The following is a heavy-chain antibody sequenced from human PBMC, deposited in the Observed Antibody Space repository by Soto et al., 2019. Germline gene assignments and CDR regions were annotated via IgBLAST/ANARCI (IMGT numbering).Heavy chain of an antibody. V-gene: IGHV1-58*01. Sequence: ASVKVSCKTSGFTFTHSAVQWVRQARGQRLEWIGLIVVGSGNTDYAQKFQERVTSTRDMSRSSVSMEISSLRSEDTAIYYGTAEVVAWGLVWGQGTLVTVSS. CDR2: IVVGSGNT. D-gene: IGHD5-12*01. CDR3: TAEVVAWGLV. J-gene: IGHJ4*02. CDR1: GFTFTHSA.